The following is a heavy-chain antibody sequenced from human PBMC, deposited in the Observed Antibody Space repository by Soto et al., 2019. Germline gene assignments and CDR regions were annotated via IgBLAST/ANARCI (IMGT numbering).Heavy chain of an antibody. CDR3: ASSFLGYCSGGSCYSSDY. V-gene: IGHV1-69*02. CDR2: IIPILGIA. J-gene: IGHJ4*02. CDR1: GGTFSSYT. Sequence: QVQLVQSGAAVKKPGSSVKVSCKASGGTFSSYTISWVRQAPGQGLEWMGRIIPILGIANYAQKFQGRVTITADKSTSTAYMELSSLRSEDTAVYYCASSFLGYCSGGSCYSSDYWGQGTLVTVSS. D-gene: IGHD2-15*01.